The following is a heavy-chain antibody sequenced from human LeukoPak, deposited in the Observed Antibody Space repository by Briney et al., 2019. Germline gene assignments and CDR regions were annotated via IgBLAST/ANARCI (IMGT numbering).Heavy chain of an antibody. CDR1: GFTFSSYA. V-gene: IGHV3-53*01. D-gene: IGHD6-25*01. Sequence: PGGSLRLSCAASGFTFSSYAMSWVRQAPGKGLEWVSVIYSGGSTYYADSVKGRFTISRDNSKNTLYLQMNSLRAEDTAVYYCARDRAARGLYYYMDVWGKGTTVTISS. CDR2: IYSGGST. J-gene: IGHJ6*03. CDR3: ARDRAARGLYYYMDV.